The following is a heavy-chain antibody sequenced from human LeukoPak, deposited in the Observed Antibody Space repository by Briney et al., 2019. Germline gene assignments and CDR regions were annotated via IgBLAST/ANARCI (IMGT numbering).Heavy chain of an antibody. Sequence: GGSLRLSCAASGFTFSSYWMNWVRQAPGKGLEWVSAISGSGGSTYYADSVKGRFTISRDNSKNTLYLQMNSLRAEDTAVYYCAKVLGYCSGGSCGPFDPWGQGTLVTVSS. CDR2: ISGSGGST. CDR3: AKVLGYCSGGSCGPFDP. CDR1: GFTFSSYW. J-gene: IGHJ5*02. V-gene: IGHV3-23*01. D-gene: IGHD2-15*01.